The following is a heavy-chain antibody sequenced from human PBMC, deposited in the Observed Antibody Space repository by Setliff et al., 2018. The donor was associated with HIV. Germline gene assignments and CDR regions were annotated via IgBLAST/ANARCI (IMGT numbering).Heavy chain of an antibody. V-gene: IGHV3-7*01. Sequence: PGGSLRLSCAASGFTFSRYWMSWVRQAPGKGLEWVANIKYDGSEKYYVGSVKGRFTISRDNGKNSLYRKMNSLRAEDTAVYYCAREPHELRYFDWLLYPAYYYSGMAVWGHGTTVTVSS. D-gene: IGHD3-9*01. J-gene: IGHJ6*02. CDR1: GFTFSRYW. CDR3: AREPHELRYFDWLLYPAYYYSGMAV. CDR2: IKYDGSEK.